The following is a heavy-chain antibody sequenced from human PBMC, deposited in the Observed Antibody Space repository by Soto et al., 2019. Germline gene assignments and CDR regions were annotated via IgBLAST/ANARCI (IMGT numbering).Heavy chain of an antibody. J-gene: IGHJ6*03. CDR2: ISYDGSNK. Sequence: VQLVESGGGVVQPGRSLRLSCAASGFTFSSYGMHWVRQAPGKGLEWVAVISYDGSNKYYADSVKGRFTISRDNSKNTLYLQMNSLRAEDTAVYYCAKASYMDVWGKGTTVTVSS. V-gene: IGHV3-30*18. CDR1: GFTFSSYG. CDR3: AKASYMDV.